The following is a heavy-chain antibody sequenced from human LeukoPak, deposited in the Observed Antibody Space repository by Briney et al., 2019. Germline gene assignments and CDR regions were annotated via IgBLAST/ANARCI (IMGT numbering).Heavy chain of an antibody. CDR3: ARAKYKVLYYGSGSSPLDY. J-gene: IGHJ4*02. D-gene: IGHD3-10*01. CDR2: INHSGST. CDR1: GGSISSYY. Sequence: SETLSLTCTVSGGSISSYYWSWIRQPPGKGLEWIGEINHSGSTNYNPSLKSRVTISVDTSKNQFSLKLSSVTAADTAVYYCARAKYKVLYYGSGSSPLDYWGQGTLVTVSS. V-gene: IGHV4-34*01.